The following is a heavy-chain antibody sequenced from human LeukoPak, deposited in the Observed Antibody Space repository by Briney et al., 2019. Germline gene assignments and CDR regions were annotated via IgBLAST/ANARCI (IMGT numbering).Heavy chain of an antibody. CDR3: ARAGKTGDLDY. D-gene: IGHD7-27*01. J-gene: IGHJ4*02. V-gene: IGHV4-34*01. CDR2: INESGST. CDR1: GGSFSGYY. Sequence: PAETLSLTCGVSGGSFSGYYWSWLRQSPGKGLEWLGEINESGSTDYNPSLMSRVTISLDTSKNQFSLKLSSVTAADTAVYYCARAGKTGDLDYWGQGTRVTVSS.